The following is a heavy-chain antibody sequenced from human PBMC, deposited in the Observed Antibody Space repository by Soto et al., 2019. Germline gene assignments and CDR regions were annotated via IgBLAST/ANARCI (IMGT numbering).Heavy chain of an antibody. CDR1: GGYISSGGYC. CDR3: ARDKITGLFDY. V-gene: IGHV4-30-2*01. CDR2: IYHSGST. Sequence: SETLSHSCAVFGGYISSGGYCWSWNRQPPGKGLEWIGYIYHSGSTYYNPSLKSRLTISADRSKNQFSLKLTSVTAADTAVYYCARDKITGLFDYWGQGTLVTVSS. D-gene: IGHD2-8*02. J-gene: IGHJ4*02.